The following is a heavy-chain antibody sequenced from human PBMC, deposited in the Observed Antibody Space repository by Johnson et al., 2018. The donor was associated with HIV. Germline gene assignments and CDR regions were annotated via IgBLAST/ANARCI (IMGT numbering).Heavy chain of an antibody. J-gene: IGHJ3*02. Sequence: VQLVESGGGLVQPGGSLRLSCAASGCTFSNYWMPWVRQAPGKGLEWVANINQDGGEKIYVDSVKGRFTISRDNAKNSLYLQMNSLRAEDTAVYYCARVPIITMIVVPASGWVHIWGQGTMVTVSS. CDR2: INQDGGEK. CDR1: GCTFSNYW. V-gene: IGHV3-7*03. D-gene: IGHD3-22*01. CDR3: ARVPIITMIVVPASGWVHI.